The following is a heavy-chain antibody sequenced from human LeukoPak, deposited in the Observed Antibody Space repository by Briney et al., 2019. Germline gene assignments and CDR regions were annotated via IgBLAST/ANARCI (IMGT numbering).Heavy chain of an antibody. D-gene: IGHD3-10*01. Sequence: GESLKISCKGSGSRFTSYWIGWVRQMPGKGLEWMGIIYPGDSDTRYSPSFQGQVTISADKSISTAYLQWSSLKASDTAMYYCAREGSYYYGSGSYDAFDIWGQGTMVTVSS. V-gene: IGHV5-51*01. CDR3: AREGSYYYGSGSYDAFDI. CDR1: GSRFTSYW. CDR2: IYPGDSDT. J-gene: IGHJ3*02.